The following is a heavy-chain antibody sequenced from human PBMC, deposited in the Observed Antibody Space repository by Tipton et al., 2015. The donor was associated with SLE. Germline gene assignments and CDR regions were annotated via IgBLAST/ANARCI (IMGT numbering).Heavy chain of an antibody. Sequence: SLRLSCAVSGFTVSNNYMSWVRQAPGKGLEWVSIIYGDGKTYYADSVKGRFTISRDNSKNTLYLQMNSLRVEDTAVYYCARDTGGCSGGSCYLDWGQGTLVTVSS. D-gene: IGHD2-15*01. V-gene: IGHV3-66*01. CDR3: ARDTGGCSGGSCYLD. CDR2: IYGDGKT. J-gene: IGHJ4*02. CDR1: GFTVSNNY.